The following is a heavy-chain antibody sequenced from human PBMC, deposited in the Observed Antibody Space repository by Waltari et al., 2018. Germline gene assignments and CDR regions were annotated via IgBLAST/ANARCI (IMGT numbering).Heavy chain of an antibody. CDR3: AKDAFGNTYVDH. CDR1: GLSISSYG. CDR2: IWFDGGQT. Sequence: QAQLVESGGGVVQPGMSLRLSCTGTGLSISSYGMHWVRPAPGKGLGWVALIWFDGGQTYYADSVRGRFTISRDKSKNTLYLDMNSLKLNDTAIYYCAKDAFGNTYVDHWGQGTLVTVAS. J-gene: IGHJ4*02. V-gene: IGHV3-33*03. D-gene: IGHD3-10*01.